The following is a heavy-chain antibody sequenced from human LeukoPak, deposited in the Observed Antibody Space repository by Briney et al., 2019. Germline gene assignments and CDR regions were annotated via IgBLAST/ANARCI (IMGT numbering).Heavy chain of an antibody. CDR2: IKGDGTYK. CDR3: AKIEGYTYYYDSSGYYPPADAFDI. D-gene: IGHD3-22*01. CDR1: GFTFSPSW. V-gene: IGHV3-74*01. Sequence: PGGSLRLSCAASGFTFSPSWMHWVRQAPGKGLEWVSRIKGDGTYKNYADSVRGRFTISRDNSKNTLYLQMNSLRAEDTAVYYCAKIEGYTYYYDSSGYYPPADAFDIWGQGTMVTVSS. J-gene: IGHJ3*02.